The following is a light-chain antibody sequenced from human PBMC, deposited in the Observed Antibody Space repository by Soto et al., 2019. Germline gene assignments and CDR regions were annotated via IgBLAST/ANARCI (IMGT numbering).Light chain of an antibody. CDR1: QSISSS. CDR2: KAS. V-gene: IGKV1-12*01. J-gene: IGKJ5*01. Sequence: TQMAQSPAARSASVGDTVPSTCRASQSISSSLAWYQQKPGQAPKLLIYKASSLDSGVPSRFSGSGSGTEFTLTISSLQPDDFATYYCQKANTFPLTFGQGTRLEIK. CDR3: QKANTFPLT.